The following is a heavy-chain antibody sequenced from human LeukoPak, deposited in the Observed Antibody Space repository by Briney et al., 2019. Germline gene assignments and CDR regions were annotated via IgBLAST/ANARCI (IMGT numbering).Heavy chain of an antibody. CDR3: AGCSGGSCYSRGKYGVDV. D-gene: IGHD2-15*01. J-gene: IGHJ6*02. CDR1: GFTFSSYA. Sequence: GGSLRLSCATSGFTFSSYAMNWVRQAPGKGLECVSFTYYAASVKGRFTVSRDNSKNTLYLQMNSLRAGDTAVYYCAGCSGGSCYSRGKYGVDVWGQGTTVIVSS. CDR2: T. V-gene: IGHV3-23*01.